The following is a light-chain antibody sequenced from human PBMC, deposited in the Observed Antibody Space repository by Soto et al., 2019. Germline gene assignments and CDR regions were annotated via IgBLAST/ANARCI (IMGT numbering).Light chain of an antibody. Sequence: EAVWTQSPATLPVSPGERATLSGRPSQSVATNLAWYQQRPGQAPRLXIYGASKRAIGLPARFSGSGSGTEFTRTITSLQYEDVAVAECQQYNNWPQTFGQGTKVDIK. CDR2: GAS. V-gene: IGKV3-15*01. CDR3: QQYNNWPQT. J-gene: IGKJ1*01. CDR1: QSVATN.